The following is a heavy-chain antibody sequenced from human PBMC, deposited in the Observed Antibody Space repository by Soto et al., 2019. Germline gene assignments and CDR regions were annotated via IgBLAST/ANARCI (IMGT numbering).Heavy chain of an antibody. CDR1: GGTFSSYA. Sequence: ASVKVSCKASGGTFSSYAISWVRQAPGQGLEWMGGIIPIFGTANYAQKFQGRVTITADESTSTAYMELSSLRSEDTAVYYCARGHYGSGSYSDVRHYYYGMDVWGQGTTVTVSS. V-gene: IGHV1-69*13. CDR3: ARGHYGSGSYSDVRHYYYGMDV. CDR2: IIPIFGTA. J-gene: IGHJ6*02. D-gene: IGHD3-10*01.